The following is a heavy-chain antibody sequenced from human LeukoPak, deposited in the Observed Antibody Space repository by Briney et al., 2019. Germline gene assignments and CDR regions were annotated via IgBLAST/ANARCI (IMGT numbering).Heavy chain of an antibody. D-gene: IGHD5-12*01. Sequence: MASETLSLTCAVYGGSFSGYYWSWIRQPPGKGLEWIGEINHSGSTNYNPSLKSRVTISVDTSKNQFSLKLSSVTAADTAVYYCARDHRGYVGGLGFDPWGQGTLVTVSS. CDR2: INHSGST. CDR1: GGSFSGYY. CDR3: ARDHRGYVGGLGFDP. V-gene: IGHV4-34*01. J-gene: IGHJ5*02.